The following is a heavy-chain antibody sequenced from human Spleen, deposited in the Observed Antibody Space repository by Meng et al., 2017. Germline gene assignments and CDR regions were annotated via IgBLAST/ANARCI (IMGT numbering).Heavy chain of an antibody. CDR1: GGSFSGYY. Sequence: QVQLQQWGAGLLKPSETLSLTCAVYGGSFSGYYWSWIRQPPGKGLEWIGEINHSGSTNYNPSLKSRVTISVDKSKNQFSLKLSSVTAADTAVYYCALAGYSSGWYVEYFQHWGQGTLVTVSS. D-gene: IGHD6-19*01. CDR3: ALAGYSSGWYVEYFQH. CDR2: INHSGST. J-gene: IGHJ1*01. V-gene: IGHV4-34*01.